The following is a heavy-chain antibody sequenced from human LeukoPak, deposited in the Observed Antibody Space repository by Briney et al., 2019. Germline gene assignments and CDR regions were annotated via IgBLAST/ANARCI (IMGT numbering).Heavy chain of an antibody. CDR3: ARAVVVGATNFDY. Sequence: GGSLRLSCAASGFTFSSYSVNWVRQAPGKGLEWVSSISSSSSYIYYADSVKGRFTISRDNAKNSLYLQMNSLRAEDTAVYYCARAVVVGATNFDYWGQGTLVTVSS. D-gene: IGHD1-26*01. CDR1: GFTFSSYS. V-gene: IGHV3-21*01. CDR2: ISSSSSYI. J-gene: IGHJ4*02.